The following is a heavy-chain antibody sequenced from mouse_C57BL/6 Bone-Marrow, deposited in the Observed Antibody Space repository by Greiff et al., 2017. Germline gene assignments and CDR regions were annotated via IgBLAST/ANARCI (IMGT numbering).Heavy chain of an antibody. CDR3: ARNEDDYYGSRVYAMDY. CDR1: GYTFTEYT. V-gene: IGHV1-62-2*01. CDR2: FYPGSGSI. J-gene: IGHJ4*01. D-gene: IGHD1-1*01. Sequence: QVQLQQSGAELVKPGASVKLSCKASGYTFTEYTIHWVKQRSGQGLEWVGWFYPGSGSIKYNEKFKDKATLTADNSSSTVYMERIRMTSEDSAVYFCARNEDDYYGSRVYAMDYWGRGTSVTVSS.